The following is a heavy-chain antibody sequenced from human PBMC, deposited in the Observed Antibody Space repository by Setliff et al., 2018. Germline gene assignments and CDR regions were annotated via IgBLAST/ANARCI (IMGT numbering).Heavy chain of an antibody. V-gene: IGHV7-4-1*02. CDR1: GYTFTTYA. CDR2: FNTNTGNP. J-gene: IGHJ4*01. CDR3: ARANGSHDSSGYYWHY. Sequence: ASVKVSCKASGYTFTTYAMNWVRQAPGQGLEWMGWFNTNTGNPTDAQGFTGRFVFSLDTSVSTANLQISGLKTEDTAVYYCARANGSHDSSGYYWHYWGPGTLVTVSS. D-gene: IGHD3-22*01.